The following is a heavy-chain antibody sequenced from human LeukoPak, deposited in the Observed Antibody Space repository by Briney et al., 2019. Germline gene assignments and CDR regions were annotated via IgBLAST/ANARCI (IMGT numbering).Heavy chain of an antibody. D-gene: IGHD3-22*01. Sequence: PSETLSLTCTVSGGSISSYYWSWIRQPPGKGLEWIGYIYYSGSTNYNPSLKSRVTISVDTSKNQFSLKLSSVTAADTAVYYCARYHSGYGYYYYGMDVWGQGTTVTVSS. CDR3: ARYHSGYGYYYYGMDV. V-gene: IGHV4-59*08. J-gene: IGHJ6*02. CDR1: GGSISSYY. CDR2: IYYSGST.